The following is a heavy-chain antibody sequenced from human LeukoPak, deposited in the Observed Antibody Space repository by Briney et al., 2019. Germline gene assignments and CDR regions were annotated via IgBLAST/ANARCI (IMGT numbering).Heavy chain of an antibody. J-gene: IGHJ4*02. CDR3: VKDLTYYYDSTGYYFDY. Sequence: GGSLRLSCAASGFTFSSYAISWVRQAPGKGLELVSGISGSGGTTYYADSVKGRFTISRDNSKNTLYLQLNSLRAEDTAIYYCVKDLTYYYDSTGYYFDYWGQGTLVTVSS. V-gene: IGHV3-23*01. CDR1: GFTFSSYA. CDR2: ISGSGGTT. D-gene: IGHD3-22*01.